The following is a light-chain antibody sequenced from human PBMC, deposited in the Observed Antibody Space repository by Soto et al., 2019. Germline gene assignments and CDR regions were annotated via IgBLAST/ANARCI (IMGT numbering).Light chain of an antibody. CDR2: EVT. CDR1: SSDVGGYSY. V-gene: IGLV2-14*01. J-gene: IGLJ3*02. Sequence: QSVLTQPASVSGSPGQSITISCTGTSSDVGGYSYVSWYQHYPGKAPKLIIYEVTNRPSGVSNRFSGSKSGNTASLTISGLQAEDEGDYYCSSYTTSSTPRVFGGGTKLTVL. CDR3: SSYTTSSTPRV.